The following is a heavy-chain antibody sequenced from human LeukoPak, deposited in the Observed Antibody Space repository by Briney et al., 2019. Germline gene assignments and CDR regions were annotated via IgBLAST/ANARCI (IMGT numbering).Heavy chain of an antibody. Sequence: SETLSLTCTVSGGSISYYYWNWIRQVPGKGLEWIGFIYNDGYTSYNPSLKSRVTISVDTSKNQFSLKMTSVTAADTAVYYCARGANYYYYMDVWGKGTTVTVSS. CDR3: ARGANYYYYMDV. D-gene: IGHD5-12*01. J-gene: IGHJ6*03. CDR1: GGSISYYY. CDR2: IYNDGYT. V-gene: IGHV4-59*12.